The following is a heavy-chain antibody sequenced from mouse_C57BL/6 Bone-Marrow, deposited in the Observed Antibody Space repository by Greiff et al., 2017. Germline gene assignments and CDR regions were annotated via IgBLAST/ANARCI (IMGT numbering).Heavy chain of an antibody. CDR2: IDPENGDT. D-gene: IGHD1-1*01. CDR3: TTDYGRGFDY. J-gene: IGHJ3*01. Sequence: EVQLQQSGAELVRPGASVKLSCTASGFNIKDDYMNWVKQRPEQGLEWIGWIDPENGDTEYASKFQGKATITADTTSNTAYLQLSSLTSEDTAVYSCTTDYGRGFDYWGPGTLVTVSA. V-gene: IGHV14-4*01. CDR1: GFNIKDDY.